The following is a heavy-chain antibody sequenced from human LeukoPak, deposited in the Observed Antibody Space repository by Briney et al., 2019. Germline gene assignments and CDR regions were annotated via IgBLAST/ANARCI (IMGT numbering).Heavy chain of an antibody. CDR3: ARGYGDYWSFDY. J-gene: IGHJ4*02. V-gene: IGHV4-59*02. D-gene: IGHD4-17*01. CDR2: IYNSGST. Sequence: TSETLSLTCNVSGASVSSYYWSWIRQPPGKGLEYIGYIYNSGSTNYNPSLKSRVTISVDTSKNQFSLKLSSVTAADTAVYYCARGYGDYWSFDYWGQGTLVTVSS. CDR1: GASVSSYY.